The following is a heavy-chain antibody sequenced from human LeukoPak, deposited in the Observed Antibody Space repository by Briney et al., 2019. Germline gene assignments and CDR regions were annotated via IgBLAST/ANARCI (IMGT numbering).Heavy chain of an antibody. CDR3: AKDQEIAVAGTVDY. D-gene: IGHD6-19*01. CDR1: GFTFSSYG. CDR2: IRYDGSNK. J-gene: IGHJ4*02. Sequence: GGSLRLSCAASGFTFSSYGMHWVRQAPGKGLEWVAFIRYDGSNKYYADSVKGRFTISRDNSKNTLYLQMNSLRAEDTAVYYCAKDQEIAVAGTVDYWGQGTPVTVSS. V-gene: IGHV3-30*02.